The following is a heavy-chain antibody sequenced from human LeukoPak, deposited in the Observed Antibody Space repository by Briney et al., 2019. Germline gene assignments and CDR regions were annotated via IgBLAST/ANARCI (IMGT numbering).Heavy chain of an antibody. CDR2: ISGSGGST. Sequence: PGGTLRLSCAASGFTFSSYGMSWVRQAPGKGLEWVSDISGSGGSTYYADSVKGRFTISRDNSKNTLYLQMNSLRAEDTAVYYCAKVDSIQVVRGVIITDVSGLRFDYWGQGTLVTVSS. CDR1: GFTFSSYG. CDR3: AKVDSIQVVRGVIITDVSGLRFDY. V-gene: IGHV3-23*01. D-gene: IGHD3-10*01. J-gene: IGHJ4*02.